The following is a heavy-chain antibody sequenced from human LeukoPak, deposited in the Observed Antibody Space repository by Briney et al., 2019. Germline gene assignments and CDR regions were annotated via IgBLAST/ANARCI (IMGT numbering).Heavy chain of an antibody. J-gene: IGHJ4*02. CDR3: ARVVPDGYSDY. V-gene: IGHV4-59*01. CDR1: GGSISSYY. D-gene: IGHD5-24*01. Sequence: PSETLSLTCSVSGGSISSYYWSWIRQPPGRGLEWIGYIYYSGSPTQYNPSLKSRVTISVDTSKNQFSLNLSSVTAADTAVYYCARVVPDGYSDYWGQGTLITVSS. CDR2: IYYSGSPT.